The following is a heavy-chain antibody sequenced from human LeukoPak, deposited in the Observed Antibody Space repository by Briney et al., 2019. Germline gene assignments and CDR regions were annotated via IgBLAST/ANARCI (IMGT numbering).Heavy chain of an antibody. CDR2: ISYDGSNK. Sequence: PGGSLRLSCAASGFTFSGYAMHWVRQAPGKGLEWVAVISYDGSNKYYADSVKGRFTISRDNSKNTLYLQMNSLRAEDTAVYYCARPYFGYSSGWYDYWGQGTLVTVSS. CDR1: GFTFSGYA. J-gene: IGHJ4*02. CDR3: ARPYFGYSSGWYDY. V-gene: IGHV3-30-3*01. D-gene: IGHD6-19*01.